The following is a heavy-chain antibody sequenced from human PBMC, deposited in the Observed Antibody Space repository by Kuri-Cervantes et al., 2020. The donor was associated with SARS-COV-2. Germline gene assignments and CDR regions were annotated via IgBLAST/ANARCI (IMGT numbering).Heavy chain of an antibody. CDR1: GFTVSSNY. V-gene: IGHV3-30*18. Sequence: GGSLRLSCAASGFTVSSNYMSWVRQAPGKGLEWVAVISYDGSNKYYADSVKGRFTISRDNSKNTLYLQMNSLRAEDTAVYYCAKDRSGYYQYWGQGTLVTVSS. CDR2: ISYDGSNK. CDR3: AKDRSGYYQY. J-gene: IGHJ4*02. D-gene: IGHD3-22*01.